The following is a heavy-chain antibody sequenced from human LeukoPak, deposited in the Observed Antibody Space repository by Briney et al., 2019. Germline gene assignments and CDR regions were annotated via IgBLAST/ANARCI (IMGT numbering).Heavy chain of an antibody. V-gene: IGHV3-30*02. J-gene: IGHJ4*02. D-gene: IGHD3-10*01. Sequence: GGSLRLSCAASEFTFRTYGMHWVRQAPGKGLEWVAFIRYDGINKYYADSMKGRFTISRDNSKNTLYLQMNSLRAEDTAVYYCARAPPEVVRGVIIPITFDYWGQGTLVTASS. CDR2: IRYDGINK. CDR1: EFTFRTYG. CDR3: ARAPPEVVRGVIIPITFDY.